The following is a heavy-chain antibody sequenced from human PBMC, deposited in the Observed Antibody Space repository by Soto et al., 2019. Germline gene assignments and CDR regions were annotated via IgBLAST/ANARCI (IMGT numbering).Heavy chain of an antibody. CDR2: INDSGNI. D-gene: IGHD3-10*01. Sequence: QVQLQQWGAGLLKPSETLSLTCAVYGGSFSGYQWTWIRQTPEMGLEWIGEINDSGNINYNPSLKSRVTIFVDTAKNQISLRLSSETAADTAVYYCARGLILWFGELSRRGGYYYYMDVWGKGTTVTVSS. CDR1: GGSFSGYQ. V-gene: IGHV4-34*02. J-gene: IGHJ6*03. CDR3: ARGLILWFGELSRRGGYYYYMDV.